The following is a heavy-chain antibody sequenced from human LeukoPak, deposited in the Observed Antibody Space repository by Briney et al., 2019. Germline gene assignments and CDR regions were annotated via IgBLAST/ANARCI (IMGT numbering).Heavy chain of an antibody. V-gene: IGHV3-30*04. CDR1: GFTFSNYA. D-gene: IGHD3-10*01. CDR2: ISYDGSKK. CDR3: ARELRGVSNWFDP. Sequence: GGSLRLSCAASGFTFSNYAMHWVRQAPGKGLEWVAVISYDGSKKDYADSEKGRFTISRDNAKNSLYLQMNSLRAEDTAVYYCARELRGVSNWFDPWGQGTLVTVSS. J-gene: IGHJ5*02.